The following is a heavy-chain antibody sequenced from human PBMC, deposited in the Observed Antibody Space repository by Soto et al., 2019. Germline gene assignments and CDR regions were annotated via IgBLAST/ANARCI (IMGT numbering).Heavy chain of an antibody. J-gene: IGHJ4*02. CDR2: VSSRDSTK. Sequence: QVQLVESGGGLVKPGASLRLSCAASGFTFSDHYMSWIRQAPGKGLEWVSYVSSRDSTKNYADSVKGRFTISRDNAENSLYLQMNSLRAEDTAVYYCARDLGGWYFDYWGQGTLVTVSS. CDR1: GFTFSDHY. V-gene: IGHV3-11*01. CDR3: ARDLGGWYFDY. D-gene: IGHD3-16*01.